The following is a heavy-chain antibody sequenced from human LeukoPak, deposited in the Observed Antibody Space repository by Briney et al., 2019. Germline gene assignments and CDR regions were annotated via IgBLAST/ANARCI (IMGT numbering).Heavy chain of an antibody. CDR1: GYTFTGYY. J-gene: IGHJ4*02. Sequence: ASVKVSCKASGYTFTGYYMHWVRQAPGQGLEWVGWINPNSGGTNYAKKFQGSVTMTRDTSISTAYMELSRLRSDDTAVYYCARGGRSSSSLDYWGQGTLVTVSS. D-gene: IGHD6-6*01. CDR3: ARGGRSSSSLDY. CDR2: INPNSGGT. V-gene: IGHV1-2*02.